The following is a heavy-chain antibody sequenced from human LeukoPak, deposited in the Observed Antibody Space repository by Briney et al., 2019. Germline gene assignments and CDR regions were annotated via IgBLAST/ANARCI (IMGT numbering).Heavy chain of an antibody. D-gene: IGHD6-19*01. CDR3: AKPPAGFDY. CDR2: ISGSGGST. V-gene: IGHV3-23*01. J-gene: IGHJ4*02. CDR1: GFTFSSYD. Sequence: GGALRLPCAASGFTFSSYDMSWVRQAPGRGLEWVSSISGSGGSTYYADSVKGRFTISRDNSKNTLYLQMNSLRAEDTAVYYCAKPPAGFDYWGQGTLVTVSS.